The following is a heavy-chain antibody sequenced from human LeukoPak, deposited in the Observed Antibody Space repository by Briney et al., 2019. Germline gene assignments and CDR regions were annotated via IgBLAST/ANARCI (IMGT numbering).Heavy chain of an antibody. V-gene: IGHV5-51*01. J-gene: IGHJ4*02. CDR2: IYPGDSDT. D-gene: IGHD6-19*01. CDR1: GYTFTTYW. CDR3: ARLQRGQWQSWRY. Sequence: GESLKISCQGSGYTFTTYWIGWVRQMPGKGLEWMGIIYPGDSDTRYSPSFQGQVTISADKSISTAYLQWSSLKASDTAMYYCARLQRGQWQSWRYWGQGTLVTVSS.